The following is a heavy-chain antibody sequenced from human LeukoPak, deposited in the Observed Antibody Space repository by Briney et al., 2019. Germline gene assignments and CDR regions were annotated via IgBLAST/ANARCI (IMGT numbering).Heavy chain of an antibody. J-gene: IGHJ4*02. V-gene: IGHV3-7*01. D-gene: IGHD6-13*01. CDR2: IKQDGSEK. Sequence: GGSLRLSCAVSGITFSSFWMSWVRQAPGKGLEWVANIKQDGSEKYYVDSVKGRFTISRDNAKNSVYLQMNSLRAEDTAVYYCARGIAAAEDYWGQGTLVTVSS. CDR1: GITFSSFW. CDR3: ARGIAAAEDY.